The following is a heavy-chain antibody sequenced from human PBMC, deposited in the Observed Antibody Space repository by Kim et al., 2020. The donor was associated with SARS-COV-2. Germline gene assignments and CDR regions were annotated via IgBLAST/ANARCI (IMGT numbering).Heavy chain of an antibody. J-gene: IGHJ4*02. V-gene: IGHV3-23*01. Sequence: GGSLRLSCAASGFTFSSYAMSWVRQAPGKGLEWVSAISGSGGSTYYADSVKGRFTISRDNSKNTLYLQMNSLRAEDTAVYYCAKRSPRRTVYSSSWYDYWGQGTLVTVSS. CDR1: GFTFSSYA. D-gene: IGHD6-13*01. CDR2: ISGSGGST. CDR3: AKRSPRRTVYSSSWYDY.